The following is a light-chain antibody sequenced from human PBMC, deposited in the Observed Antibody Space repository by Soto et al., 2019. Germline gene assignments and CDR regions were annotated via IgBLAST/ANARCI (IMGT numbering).Light chain of an antibody. CDR1: QSVSSSY. J-gene: IGKJ2*01. CDR2: GAS. V-gene: IGKV3-20*01. CDR3: QQYGSSPVT. Sequence: DIVLTQSPGTLSLSPGERATISCRASQSVSSSYLAWYQQKPGQAPRLLIYGASTWATGVPARFSGSGSGTDFTLTISRLEPEDFAVYYCQQYGSSPVTFGQGTKLEIK.